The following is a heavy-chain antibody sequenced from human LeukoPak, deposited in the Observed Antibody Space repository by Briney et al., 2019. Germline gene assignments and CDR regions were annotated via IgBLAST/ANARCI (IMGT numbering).Heavy chain of an antibody. V-gene: IGHV4-59*01. CDR2: IYYTGAT. CDR1: GSSISSYY. D-gene: IGHD5-18*01. J-gene: IGHJ4*02. CDR3: ARAGYSYGTGYYFDY. Sequence: SKTLSLTCTVSGSSISSYYWSWIRLPPGKGLEWIGYIYYTGATYYNPSLKSRVTISLDTSKNQFSLKLSSVTAADAAVYYCARAGYSYGTGYYFDYWGQGALVTVSS.